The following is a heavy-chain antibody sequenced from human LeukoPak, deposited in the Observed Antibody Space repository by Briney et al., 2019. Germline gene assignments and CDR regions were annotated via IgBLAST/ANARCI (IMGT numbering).Heavy chain of an antibody. CDR1: GGTFSSYA. D-gene: IGHD3-22*01. CDR3: ARDQTRYYYDSSGYHNWFDP. J-gene: IGHJ5*02. Sequence: SVKVSCKASGGTFSSYAISWVRQAPGQGLECMGRIIPICGTANYAQKFQGRVTITTDESTSTAYMELSSLRSEDTAVYYCARDQTRYYYDSSGYHNWFDPWGQGTLVTVSS. CDR2: IIPICGTA. V-gene: IGHV1-69*05.